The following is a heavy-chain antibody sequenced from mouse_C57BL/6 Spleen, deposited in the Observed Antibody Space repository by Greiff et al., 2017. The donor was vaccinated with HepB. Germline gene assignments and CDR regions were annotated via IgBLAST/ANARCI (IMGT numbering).Heavy chain of an antibody. V-gene: IGHV1-59*01. J-gene: IGHJ4*01. Sequence: QVQLQQPGAELVRPGTSVKLSCKASGYTFTSYWMHWVKQRPGQGLEWIGVIDPSDSYTNYNQKFKGKATLTVDTSSSTAYMQLSSLTSEDSAVYYCAREREGVYAMDYWGQGTSVTVSS. CDR3: AREREGVYAMDY. CDR2: IDPSDSYT. CDR1: GYTFTSYW.